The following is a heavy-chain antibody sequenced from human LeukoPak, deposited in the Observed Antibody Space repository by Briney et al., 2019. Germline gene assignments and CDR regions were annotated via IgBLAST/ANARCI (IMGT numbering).Heavy chain of an antibody. J-gene: IGHJ5*02. D-gene: IGHD4-11*01. V-gene: IGHV4-4*07. CDR3: ARGVTTGFDWFDP. CDR2: IYTSGST. Sequence: PSETLSLTCTVSGGSISNYWSWIRQPAGKGLEWIGRIYTSGSTNYNPSLKSRVTMSVDTSKNQFSLKLSSVTAADTAVYYCARGVTTGFDWFDPWGQGTLATVSS. CDR1: GGSISNY.